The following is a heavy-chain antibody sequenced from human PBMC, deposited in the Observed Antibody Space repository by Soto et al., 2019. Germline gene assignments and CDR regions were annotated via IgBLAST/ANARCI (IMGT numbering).Heavy chain of an antibody. J-gene: IGHJ3*02. CDR2: FDPEDGET. CDR3: ATGQGVRGYYYGSGGRAFDI. V-gene: IGHV1-24*01. Sequence: QVQLVQSGAEVKKPGASVKVSCKVSGYTLTELSMHWVRQAPGKGLEWMGGFDPEDGETIYAQKFQGRVTMTEDTSTDKAYMELSSLRSEDTAVYYCATGQGVRGYYYGSGGRAFDIWGQGTMVTVSS. CDR1: GYTLTELS. D-gene: IGHD3-10*01.